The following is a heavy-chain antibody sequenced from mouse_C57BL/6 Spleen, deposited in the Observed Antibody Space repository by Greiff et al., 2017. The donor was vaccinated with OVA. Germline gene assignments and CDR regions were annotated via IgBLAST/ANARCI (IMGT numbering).Heavy chain of an antibody. D-gene: IGHD2-2*01. CDR1: GYTFTSYW. CDR3: ARGRGYGYDYYFDY. CDR2: IYPSDSET. V-gene: IGHV1-61*01. Sequence: QVQLQQPGAELVRPGSSVKLSCKASGYTFTSYWMDWVKQRPGQGLEWIGNIYPSDSETHYNQKFKDKATLTVDKSSSTAYMQLSSLTSEDSAVYYCARGRGYGYDYYFDYWGQGTTLTVSS. J-gene: IGHJ2*01.